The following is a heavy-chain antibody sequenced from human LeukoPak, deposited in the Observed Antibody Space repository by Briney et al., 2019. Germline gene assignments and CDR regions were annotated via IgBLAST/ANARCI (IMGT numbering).Heavy chain of an antibody. Sequence: SETLSLTCTVSGGSISNYYWNWLRQPPGKGLEWIGYIYYTGKTDYNSSLKSRVTMSLDTSKNQFSLKLNSVTAADTAVYYCARVVAAAGNNWFDPWGQGTLVTVSS. J-gene: IGHJ5*02. D-gene: IGHD6-25*01. CDR3: ARVVAAAGNNWFDP. CDR1: GGSISNYY. V-gene: IGHV4-59*12. CDR2: IYYTGKT.